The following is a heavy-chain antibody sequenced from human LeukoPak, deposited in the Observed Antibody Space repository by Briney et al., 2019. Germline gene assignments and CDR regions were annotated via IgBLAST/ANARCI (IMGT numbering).Heavy chain of an antibody. CDR1: GFTVSSNY. J-gene: IGHJ6*03. CDR2: IYSGGST. V-gene: IGHV3-53*01. CDR3: ARSYGDYVNYYYYCYMDV. D-gene: IGHD4-17*01. Sequence: PGGSLRLSCAASGFTVSSNYMSWVRQAPGRGLEWVSVIYSGGSTYYAGFVKGRFHISRDNSKNTLYLQMNSLRAEDTAVYYCARSYGDYVNYYYYCYMDVWGKGTTVTVSS.